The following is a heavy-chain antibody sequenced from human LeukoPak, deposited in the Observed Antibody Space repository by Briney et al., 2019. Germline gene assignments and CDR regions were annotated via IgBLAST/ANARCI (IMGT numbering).Heavy chain of an antibody. CDR3: AKGVVAAAGADAFDM. J-gene: IGHJ3*02. Sequence: GGSLRLSCAASGFTFSSYAMSWVRQAPGMGLEWVSAISGSGGSTYYADSVKGRFTISRDNSKNTLYLQMNSLRAEDTAVYYCAKGVVAAAGADAFDMWGQGTMVTVSS. D-gene: IGHD6-13*01. V-gene: IGHV3-23*01. CDR1: GFTFSSYA. CDR2: ISGSGGST.